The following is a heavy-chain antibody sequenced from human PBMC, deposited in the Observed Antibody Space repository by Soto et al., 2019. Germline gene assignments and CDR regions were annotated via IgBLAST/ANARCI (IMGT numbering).Heavy chain of an antibody. V-gene: IGHV1-2*04. D-gene: IGHD6-19*01. Sequence: ASVKVSCKASGYTFTSYDINWVRQATGQGLEWMGWINPNSGGTKYAQNFQGWVTMTRDTAISTAYMELSRLRSDDTAVYYCATSRTSIAVAGETEYYFDYWGQGTLVTVSS. CDR3: ATSRTSIAVAGETEYYFDY. CDR1: GYTFTSYD. J-gene: IGHJ4*02. CDR2: INPNSGGT.